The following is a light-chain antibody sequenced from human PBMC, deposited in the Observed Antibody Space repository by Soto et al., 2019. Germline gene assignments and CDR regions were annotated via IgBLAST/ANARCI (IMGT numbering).Light chain of an antibody. V-gene: IGLV2-14*01. Sequence: QSALTQPASVSGSPGQSITISCTGTSSDVGGYNYVSWYQQHPGKAPKLMIYEVSNRPSGVSNRFSGSKSGNTASLTISGLQAEDEADYYCSSYTSSSKLVLGTGTKLTVL. CDR3: SSYTSSSKLV. J-gene: IGLJ1*01. CDR1: SSDVGGYNY. CDR2: EVS.